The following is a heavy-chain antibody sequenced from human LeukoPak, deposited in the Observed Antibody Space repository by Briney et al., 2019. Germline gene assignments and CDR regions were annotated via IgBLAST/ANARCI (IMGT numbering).Heavy chain of an antibody. V-gene: IGHV4-38-2*02. CDR2: IYHSGST. Sequence: KASETLSLTCTVSGYSISSGYYWGWIRQPPGKGLEWIGSIYHSGSTYYNPSLKSRVTISVDTSKNQFSLKLSSVTAADTAVYYCARALAMVHELDYWGQGTLVTVSS. J-gene: IGHJ4*02. D-gene: IGHD5-18*01. CDR1: GYSISSGYY. CDR3: ARALAMVHELDY.